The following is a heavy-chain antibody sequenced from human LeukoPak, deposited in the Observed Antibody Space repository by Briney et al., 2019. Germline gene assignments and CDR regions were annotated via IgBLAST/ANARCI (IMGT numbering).Heavy chain of an antibody. J-gene: IGHJ5*02. CDR1: GFTFTAYD. D-gene: IGHD3-16*01. Sequence: ASVKVSCKASGFTFTAYDIHWVRQAPGQGLEWMGKISPNRGGTEYTHKFHGRVSTTRDTSISTVYMELARLTSDDTAVYYCAREGGRNLGEHWFDPWGQGTLVTVSS. CDR3: AREGGRNLGEHWFDP. CDR2: ISPNRGGT. V-gene: IGHV1-2*02.